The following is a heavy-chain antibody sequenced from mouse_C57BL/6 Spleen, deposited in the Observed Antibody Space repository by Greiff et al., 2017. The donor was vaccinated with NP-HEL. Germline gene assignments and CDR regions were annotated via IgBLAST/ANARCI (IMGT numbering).Heavy chain of an antibody. Sequence: EVMLVESGGDLVKPGGSLKLSCAASGFTFGSYGMSWVRQTPDKRLEWVATISSGGSYTYYPDSVKGRFTISRDNAKNTLYLQMSSLKSEDTAMYYCARPLYYDYDLAWFAYWGQGTLVTVSA. CDR2: ISSGGSYT. D-gene: IGHD2-4*01. CDR3: ARPLYYDYDLAWFAY. J-gene: IGHJ3*01. V-gene: IGHV5-6*02. CDR1: GFTFGSYG.